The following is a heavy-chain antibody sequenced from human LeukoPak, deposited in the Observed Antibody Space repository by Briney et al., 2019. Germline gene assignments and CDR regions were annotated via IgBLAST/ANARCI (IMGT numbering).Heavy chain of an antibody. D-gene: IGHD2-15*01. Sequence: PGRFLRLSCAASGFTFSSYAMHWVRQAPGKGLEWVAVISYDGSNKYYADSVKGRFTISRDNSKNTLYLQMNSLRAEDTAVYYCARDSPAYCSGGSCFSGGMDVWGQGTTVTVSS. CDR3: ARDSPAYCSGGSCFSGGMDV. V-gene: IGHV3-30-3*01. J-gene: IGHJ6*02. CDR1: GFTFSSYA. CDR2: ISYDGSNK.